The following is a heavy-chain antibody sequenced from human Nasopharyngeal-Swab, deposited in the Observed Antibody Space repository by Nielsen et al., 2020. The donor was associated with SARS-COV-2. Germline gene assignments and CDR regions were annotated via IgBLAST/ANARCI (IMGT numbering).Heavy chain of an antibody. D-gene: IGHD6-6*01. CDR1: GYTFTSYY. V-gene: IGHV1-69*13. J-gene: IGHJ4*02. CDR3: ARTIEYSSFRALYYFDY. Sequence: SVKVSCKASGYTFTSYYMHWVRQAPGQGLEWMGGIIPIFGTANYVQKFQGRVTITADESTSTAYMELSSLRSEDTAVYYCARTIEYSSFRALYYFDYWGQGTLVTVSS. CDR2: IIPIFGTA.